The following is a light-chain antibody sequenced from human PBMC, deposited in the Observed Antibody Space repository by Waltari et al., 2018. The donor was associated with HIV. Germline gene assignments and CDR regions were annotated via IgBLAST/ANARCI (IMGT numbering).Light chain of an antibody. CDR1: NIGNKS. J-gene: IGLJ1*01. CDR3: QVWDSGSDHPGV. CDR2: DVS. V-gene: IGLV3-21*02. Sequence: SYVLTQPPSVSVAPGQPARITCGGDNIGNKSVHWYQQKPGQAPVLVVFDVSNRPSGIPERCSGSNSGNTATLTVSRVEAGDEADYYCQVWDSGSDHPGVFGTGTKVTVL.